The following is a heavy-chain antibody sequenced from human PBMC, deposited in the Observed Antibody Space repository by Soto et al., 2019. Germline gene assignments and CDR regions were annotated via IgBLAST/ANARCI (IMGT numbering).Heavy chain of an antibody. J-gene: IGHJ4*02. CDR2: ISGSGDKT. CDR1: GFTFRSYA. CDR3: AKPWNPRRAFDS. V-gene: IGHV3-23*01. D-gene: IGHD1-1*01. Sequence: GGSLRLSCKASGFTFRSYAMSWVRHTPGKGLEWVSSISGSGDKTYYADSVKGRFTFSRDNSKNTLYLQMNSLRVEDTAVYYCAKPWNPRRAFDSWGQGTLVTVSS.